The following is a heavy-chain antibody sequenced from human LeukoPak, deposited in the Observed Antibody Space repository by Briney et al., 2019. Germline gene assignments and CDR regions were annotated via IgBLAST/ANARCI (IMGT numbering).Heavy chain of an antibody. D-gene: IGHD3-10*01. J-gene: IGHJ5*01. CDR2: ITSISDGT. V-gene: IGHV3-23*01. CDR1: GFTFNIYA. Sequence: GGSLRLSCAASGFTFNIYAMSWVRQAPGEGLEWVSSITSISDGTFYADSVKGRFAISRDNSKSTLYLQMNSLRAEDTALYYCVKDRPNYFGWNGHYYTRNGDSWGQGTLVTVSS. CDR3: VKDRPNYFGWNGHYYTRNGDS.